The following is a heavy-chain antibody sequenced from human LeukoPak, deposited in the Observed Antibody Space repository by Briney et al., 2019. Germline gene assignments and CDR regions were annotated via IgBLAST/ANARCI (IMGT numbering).Heavy chain of an antibody. CDR2: ISGSGGST. D-gene: IGHD3-3*01. J-gene: IGHJ4*02. Sequence: GGSLRLSCAASGFTFSSYAMSWVRQAPGKGLGWVSAISGSGGSTYYADSVKGRFTISRDNSKNTLYLQMNSLRAEDTAVYYCAKDIYYDFWSGYYGTFDYWGQGTLVTVSS. V-gene: IGHV3-23*01. CDR3: AKDIYYDFWSGYYGTFDY. CDR1: GFTFSSYA.